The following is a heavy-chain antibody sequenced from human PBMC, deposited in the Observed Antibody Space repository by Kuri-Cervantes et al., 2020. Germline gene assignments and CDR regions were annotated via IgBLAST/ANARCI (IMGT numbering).Heavy chain of an antibody. CDR1: GGSISSYY. CDR3: ARLYRSGWYYFDY. Sequence: SETLSLTCTVSGGSISSYYWSWIRQPAGKGLEWIGRIYTSGSTYYNPSLKSRVTISVDTSKTQFSLKLSSVTAADTAIYYCARLYRSGWYYFDYWGQGTLVTVSS. D-gene: IGHD6-19*01. V-gene: IGHV4-4*07. CDR2: IYTSGST. J-gene: IGHJ4*02.